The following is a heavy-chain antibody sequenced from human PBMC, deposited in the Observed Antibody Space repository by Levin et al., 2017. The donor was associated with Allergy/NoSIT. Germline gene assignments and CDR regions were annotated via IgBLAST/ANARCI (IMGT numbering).Heavy chain of an antibody. J-gene: IGHJ3*02. CDR3: ARRASIVGVVYAFDI. D-gene: IGHD3-3*01. Sequence: GGSLRLSCAASGFTFSDYYLTWIRQAPGKGLEWLAYITSANTIYYAESVRGRFTISRDNGKNSAYLQLSSLRAEDTAVYYCARRASIVGVVYAFDIWGQGTMVTVSS. V-gene: IGHV3-11*01. CDR1: GFTFSDYY. CDR2: ITSANTI.